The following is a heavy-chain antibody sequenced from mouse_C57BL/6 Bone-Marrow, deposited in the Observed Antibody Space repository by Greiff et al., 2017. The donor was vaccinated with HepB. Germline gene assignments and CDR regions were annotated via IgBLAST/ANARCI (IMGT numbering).Heavy chain of an antibody. CDR1: GFNIKDYY. V-gene: IGHV14-2*01. CDR3: ARGPFPLRYAMDY. CDR2: IDPEDGET. J-gene: IGHJ4*01. D-gene: IGHD1-1*01. Sequence: EVKLVESGAELVKPGASVKLSCTASGFNIKDYYMHWVKQRTEQGLEWIGRIDPEDGETKYAPKFQGKATITADTSSNTAYLQLSSLTSEDTAVYYCARGPFPLRYAMDYWGQGTSVTVSS.